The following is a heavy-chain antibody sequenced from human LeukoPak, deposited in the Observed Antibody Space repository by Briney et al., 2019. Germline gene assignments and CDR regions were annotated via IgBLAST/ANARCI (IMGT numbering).Heavy chain of an antibody. J-gene: IGHJ3*02. Sequence: GGSLRLSCAAYGFTFSSDWMSWGRQAPGKGLERVANIKQDGSEKYYVDSVKGRFTISRDNAKNSLYLQMNSLRAEDTAVYYCARPWAIWGQGTVVTVSS. CDR1: GFTFSSDW. CDR3: ARPWAI. D-gene: IGHD7-27*01. CDR2: IKQDGSEK. V-gene: IGHV3-7*01.